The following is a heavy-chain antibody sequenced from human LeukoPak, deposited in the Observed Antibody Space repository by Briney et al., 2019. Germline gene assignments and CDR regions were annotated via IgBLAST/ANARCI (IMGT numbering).Heavy chain of an antibody. CDR2: FDPEDGET. V-gene: IGHV1-24*01. D-gene: IGHD2-15*01. CDR3: AIGYCSGGSCYKVPDY. J-gene: IGHJ4*02. CDR1: GYTLTELS. Sequence: ASVKVSCKVSGYTLTELSMHWVRQAPGKGLEWMGGFDPEDGETIYAQKFQGRVTMTEDTSTDTAYMELSSLRSEDTAVYYCAIGYCSGGSCYKVPDYWGQGTLVTVSS.